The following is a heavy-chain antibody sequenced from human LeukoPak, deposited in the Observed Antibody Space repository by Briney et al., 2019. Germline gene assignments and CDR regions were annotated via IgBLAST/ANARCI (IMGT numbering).Heavy chain of an antibody. V-gene: IGHV4-59*01. CDR1: GDSISSYY. J-gene: IGHJ4*02. CDR3: ARGNTMVRGVIYYYFDY. CDR2: MFFSGST. D-gene: IGHD3-10*01. Sequence: SETLSLTCTVSGDSISSYYWSWIRQPPGKGLECIGYMFFSGSTNYNPSLKSRVTMSVDTSKNQFSLKLTSVTAADTAMYYCARGNTMVRGVIYYYFDYWGQGTLVTVSS.